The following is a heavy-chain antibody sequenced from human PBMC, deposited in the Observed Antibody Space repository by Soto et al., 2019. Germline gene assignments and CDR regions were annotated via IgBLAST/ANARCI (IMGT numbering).Heavy chain of an antibody. D-gene: IGHD6-19*01. V-gene: IGHV3-30*09. J-gene: IGHJ6*02. CDR3: ARDGHRSGWNPYYSHFAMDV. CDR1: GFTFNTYA. CDR2: ISYDGKSK. Sequence: QVQLVESGGGVVQPGRSLRLSCAASGFTFNTYALHWVRQAPGKGLEWVAVISYDGKSKYYGDSMKGRFDISRDNPKKALYLEMNSVRPEDTAVYYCARDGHRSGWNPYYSHFAMDVWGQGTTVIVSS.